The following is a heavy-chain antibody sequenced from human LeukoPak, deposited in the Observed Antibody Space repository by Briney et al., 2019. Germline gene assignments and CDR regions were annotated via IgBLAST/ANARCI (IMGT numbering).Heavy chain of an antibody. Sequence: PGGSLRLSCSASGFTFSTYAMSWVRQPPGKGLEWVSARGSGDSTYYAESVKGRFTISRDNSENTLYLQMNSLRAEDTAVYYCAKRFRGTSGLYYFDSWGQGTLVTVSS. CDR1: GFTFSTYA. CDR2: RGSGDST. V-gene: IGHV3-23*01. CDR3: AKRFRGTSGLYYFDS. D-gene: IGHD2/OR15-2a*01. J-gene: IGHJ4*02.